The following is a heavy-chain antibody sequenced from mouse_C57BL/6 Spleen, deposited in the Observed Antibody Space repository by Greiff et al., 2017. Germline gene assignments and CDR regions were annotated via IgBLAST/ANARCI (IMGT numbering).Heavy chain of an antibody. J-gene: IGHJ2*01. CDR3: ASVDYGSSYVRGYSDY. V-gene: IGHV1-55*01. Sequence: VQLQQPGAELVKPGASVKMSCKASGYTFTSYWITWVKQRPGQGLEWIGDIYPGSGSTNYNEKFKSKATLTVDTSSSTAYMQLSSLTSEDSAVYYCASVDYGSSYVRGYSDYWGQGTTLTVSS. CDR1: GYTFTSYW. CDR2: IYPGSGST. D-gene: IGHD1-1*01.